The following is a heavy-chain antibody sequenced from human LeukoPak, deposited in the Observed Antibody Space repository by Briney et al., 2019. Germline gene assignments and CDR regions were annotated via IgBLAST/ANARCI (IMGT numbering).Heavy chain of an antibody. D-gene: IGHD2-21*02. V-gene: IGHV3-48*01. J-gene: IGHJ6*03. CDR2: ISSSTSTI. CDR1: GFSVSSNY. Sequence: GGSLRLSCAVSGFSVSSNYITWVRQAPGRGLEWVSYISSSTSTIHYVDSVKGRFTISRDNAKNSVYLQMNSLRADDTAVYYCARSTMTASYYYMDVWGKGTTVTVSS. CDR3: ARSTMTASYYYMDV.